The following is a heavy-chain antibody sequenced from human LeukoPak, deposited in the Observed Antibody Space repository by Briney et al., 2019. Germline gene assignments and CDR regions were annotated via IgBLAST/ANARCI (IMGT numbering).Heavy chain of an antibody. CDR2: ISRTGHST. Sequence: PGGSPRLSCEASGFSFTDYYVTWIRQAPGKGLEWVSYISRTGHSTYYGDSVAGRFTISRDTAKNSLFLQMNSLRAEDTAVYYCARAGDSGDFPLGYFYYMDVWGKGTTVTVSS. CDR1: GFSFTDYY. CDR3: ARAGDSGDFPLGYFYYMDV. V-gene: IGHV3-11*01. D-gene: IGHD4-17*01. J-gene: IGHJ6*03.